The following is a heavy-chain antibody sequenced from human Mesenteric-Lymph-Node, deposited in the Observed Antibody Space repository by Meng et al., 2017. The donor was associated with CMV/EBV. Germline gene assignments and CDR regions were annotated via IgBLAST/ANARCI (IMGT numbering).Heavy chain of an antibody. CDR3: ARDRSWADY. CDR2: ISYDGNDK. D-gene: IGHD3-16*01. CDR1: GFLFSSYA. J-gene: IGHJ4*02. V-gene: IGHV3-30*04. Sequence: SLKISCAASGFLFSSYAMHWVRQAPGKGLEWVAVISYDGNDKYYADSVKGRLTISRDNSKNTLYLQMNSLRAEDTAVYYCARDRSWADYWGQGTLVTVSS.